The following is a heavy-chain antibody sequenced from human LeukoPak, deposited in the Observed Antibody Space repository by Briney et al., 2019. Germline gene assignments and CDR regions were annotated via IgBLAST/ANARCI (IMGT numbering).Heavy chain of an antibody. Sequence: SETLSLTCTASGYSISSGYYWGWIRQPPGKGLEWIGSIYHSGSTYYNPSLKSRVTISVDTSKNQFSLKLSSVTAADTAVYYCARDPGYYYYDSSGYLGLYLDYWGQGTLVTVSS. CDR3: ARDPGYYYYDSSGYLGLYLDY. J-gene: IGHJ4*02. CDR1: GYSISSGYY. CDR2: IYHSGST. D-gene: IGHD3-22*01. V-gene: IGHV4-38-2*02.